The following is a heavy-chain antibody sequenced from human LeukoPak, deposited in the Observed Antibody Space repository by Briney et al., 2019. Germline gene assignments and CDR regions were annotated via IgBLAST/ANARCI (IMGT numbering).Heavy chain of an antibody. D-gene: IGHD6-13*01. CDR2: INPSGGST. CDR3: ASGIAAAGYYYYYYGMDV. CDR1: GYTFTSYY. Sequence: ASVKVSCKASGYTFTSYYMHWVRQAPGQGLEWMGIINPSGGSTSYAQKFQGRVTMTRDTSTSTVYMELSSLRSEDTAVYYCASGIAAAGYYYYYYGMDVWGQGTTVTVSS. V-gene: IGHV1-46*01. J-gene: IGHJ6*02.